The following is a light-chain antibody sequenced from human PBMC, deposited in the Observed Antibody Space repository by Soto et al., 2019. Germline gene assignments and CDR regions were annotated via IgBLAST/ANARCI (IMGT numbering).Light chain of an antibody. CDR2: SNN. Sequence: QAVVTQSPSASGTPGQRVTISCSGTTSNIGSNYVYWYQQLPGTAPKLLIYSNNQRPSGVPDRFSGSKSGTSASLAISGLRSEDEADYYCAAWDDSLSGVVFGGGTKVTV. V-gene: IGLV1-47*02. CDR3: AAWDDSLSGVV. J-gene: IGLJ2*01. CDR1: TSNIGSNY.